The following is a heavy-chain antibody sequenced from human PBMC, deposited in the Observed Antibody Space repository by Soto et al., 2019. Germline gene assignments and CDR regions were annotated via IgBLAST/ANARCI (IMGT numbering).Heavy chain of an antibody. Sequence: GGSLRLSCGASGFTFSSYGMHWVRQAPGKGLEWVAVISYDGSNKYYADSVKGRFTISRDNSKNTLYLQMNSLRAEDTAVYYCAKMDIVLVPATYYGMEVWGQGTTVTVSS. CDR3: AKMDIVLVPATYYGMEV. V-gene: IGHV3-30*18. D-gene: IGHD2-2*03. J-gene: IGHJ6*02. CDR1: GFTFSSYG. CDR2: ISYDGSNK.